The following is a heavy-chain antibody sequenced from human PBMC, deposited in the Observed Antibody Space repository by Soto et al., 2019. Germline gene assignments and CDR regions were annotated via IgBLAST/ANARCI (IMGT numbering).Heavy chain of an antibody. CDR2: IRSKAYGGTT. Sequence: PGVSLSLSCTASGLTFGDYAMSWFRQAPGKGLEWVGFIRSKAYGGTTEYAASVKGRFTISRDDSKSIAYLQMNSLKTEDTAVYYCTRDIVLMVYAINYYYYGMDVWGQGTTVTVSS. J-gene: IGHJ6*02. CDR3: TRDIVLMVYAINYYYYGMDV. V-gene: IGHV3-49*03. D-gene: IGHD2-8*01. CDR1: GLTFGDYA.